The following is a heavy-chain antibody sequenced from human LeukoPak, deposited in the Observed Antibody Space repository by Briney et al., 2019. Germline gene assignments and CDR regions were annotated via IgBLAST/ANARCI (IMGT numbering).Heavy chain of an antibody. CDR1: GFTFSSYS. Sequence: GGSLRLSCAASGFTFSSYSMNWVRQAPGKGLEWVSSISSGSSYIYYADSVKGRFTISRDNAKNSLYLQMNSLTAEDTAVYYCARDKIVGATHFDYWGQGTLVTVSS. J-gene: IGHJ4*02. CDR2: ISSGSSYI. D-gene: IGHD1-26*01. V-gene: IGHV3-21*01. CDR3: ARDKIVGATHFDY.